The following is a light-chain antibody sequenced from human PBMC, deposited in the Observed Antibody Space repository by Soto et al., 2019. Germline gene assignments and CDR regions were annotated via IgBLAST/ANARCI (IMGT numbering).Light chain of an antibody. V-gene: IGLV1-47*01. CDR3: AAWDDSLNGEL. CDR1: SSNIGSNF. CDR2: RNS. Sequence: QPVLTQPPSASGTPGQTVIISCSGNSSNIGSNFVFWYSQLPGAAPTLLIYRNSQRPSGVPDRFSGSKSGTSASLAISGLRSEDEAHYYCAAWDDSLNGELFGGGTKLTVL. J-gene: IGLJ2*01.